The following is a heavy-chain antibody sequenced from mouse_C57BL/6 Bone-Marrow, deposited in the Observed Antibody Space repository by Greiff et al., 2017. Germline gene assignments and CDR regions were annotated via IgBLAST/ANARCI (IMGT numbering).Heavy chain of an antibody. CDR3: TTASYGGSYPAWFAY. V-gene: IGHV14-4*01. CDR2: IDPENGDT. CDR1: GFNIKDDY. J-gene: IGHJ3*01. D-gene: IGHD1-1*01. Sequence: EVQLQQSGAELVRPGASVKLSCTASGFNIKDDYMHWVKQRPEQGLEWIGWIDPENGDTEYASKFQGKAPITADTSSNTAYLQLSILTSEDTAVYYYTTASYGGSYPAWFAYWGQGTLVTVSA.